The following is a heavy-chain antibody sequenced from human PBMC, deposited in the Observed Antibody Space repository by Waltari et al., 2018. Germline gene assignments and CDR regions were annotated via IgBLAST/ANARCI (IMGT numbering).Heavy chain of an antibody. CDR3: AYFLGAKGAGHFAY. Sequence: QVQLQESGPGLVKPSETLSLTCTVSGGSISSYYWSWIRQPPGKGLEWIGYIYYSGSTNYNPSLKSRVTIAVDTSKSQFSLKLSSVTAADTAVYYCAYFLGAKGAGHFAYWGQGTLVTVSS. V-gene: IGHV4-59*01. J-gene: IGHJ4*02. CDR1: GGSISSYY. CDR2: IYYSGST. D-gene: IGHD1-26*01.